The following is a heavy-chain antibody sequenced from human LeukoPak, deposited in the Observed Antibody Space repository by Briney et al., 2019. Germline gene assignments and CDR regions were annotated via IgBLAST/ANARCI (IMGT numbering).Heavy chain of an antibody. CDR2: IGGSSSSL. J-gene: IGHJ4*02. CDR3: AKDHDYGALILSVAIGY. Sequence: GGSLRLSCAASGFTFSIYSMNWVRQAPGKGLEWVSSIGGSSSSLYYAESVKGRFTISRDNARNSLYLQMNSLRAEDTAVYYCAKDHDYGALILSVAIGYWGQGTLVTVSS. D-gene: IGHD4-17*01. CDR1: GFTFSIYS. V-gene: IGHV3-21*01.